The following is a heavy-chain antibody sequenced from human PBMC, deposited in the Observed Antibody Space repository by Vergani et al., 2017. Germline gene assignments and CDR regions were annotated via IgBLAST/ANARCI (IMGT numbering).Heavy chain of an antibody. CDR2: INPNSGGT. CDR1: GYTFTGYY. D-gene: IGHD2-2*01. Sequence: QVQLVQSGAEVKKPGASVKVSCKASGYTFTGYYMHWVRQAPGQGLEWMGWINPNSGGTNYAQKFQGRVTMTRDTSISTAYMELSRLRSDDTAVYYCARPIVVVPAACRYYYYGMDVWGQGTTVTVSS. J-gene: IGHJ6*02. V-gene: IGHV1-2*02. CDR3: ARPIVVVPAACRYYYYGMDV.